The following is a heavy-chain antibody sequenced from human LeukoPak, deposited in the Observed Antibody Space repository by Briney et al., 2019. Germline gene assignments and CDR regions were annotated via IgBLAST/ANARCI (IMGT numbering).Heavy chain of an antibody. D-gene: IGHD1-1*01. V-gene: IGHV1-24*01. J-gene: IGHJ6*03. Sequence: GASVKVSCKVSGYTLTELSMHWVRQAPGKGLEWMGGFDPEDGETIYAQKFQGRVTMTTDTSTNTAYLELKTLTSDDTAIYYCARGAEGGTSMRNRYYYYYMDVWGKGITVTVSS. CDR2: FDPEDGET. CDR1: GYTLTELS. CDR3: ARGAEGGTSMRNRYYYYYMDV.